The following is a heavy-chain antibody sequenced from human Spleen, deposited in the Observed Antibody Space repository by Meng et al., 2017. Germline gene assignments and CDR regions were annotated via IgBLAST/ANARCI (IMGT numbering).Heavy chain of an antibody. V-gene: IGHV4-34*01. CDR2: INHSGST. J-gene: IGHJ4*02. D-gene: IGHD2-15*01. Sequence: QVERKEWGAGLLKPSETLSLTCAVYGGSFSGYYWSWIRQPPGKGLEWIGEINHSGSTNYNPSLKSRVTISVDTSKNQFSLKLSSVTAADTAVYYCARGPADIVVVVAATLLDYWGQGTLVTVSS. CDR3: ARGPADIVVVVAATLLDY. CDR1: GGSFSGYY.